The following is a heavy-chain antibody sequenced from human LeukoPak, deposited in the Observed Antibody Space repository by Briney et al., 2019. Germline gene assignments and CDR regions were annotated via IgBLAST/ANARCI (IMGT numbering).Heavy chain of an antibody. CDR1: GFTFSSYA. CDR2: ISGSGGST. CDR3: AKDFYSSGKSIDY. D-gene: IGHD6-19*01. Sequence: GGSLRLSCAASGFTFSSYAMSWVRQAPGKGLEWVSAISGSGGSTYYADSVKGRFTISRDNSKNTLYLQMNSLRGEDTAVYYCAKDFYSSGKSIDYWGQGTLVTVSS. J-gene: IGHJ4*02. V-gene: IGHV3-23*01.